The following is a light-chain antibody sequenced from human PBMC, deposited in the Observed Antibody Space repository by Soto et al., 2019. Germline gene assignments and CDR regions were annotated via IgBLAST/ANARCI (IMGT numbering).Light chain of an antibody. V-gene: IGLV2-14*01. J-gene: IGLJ1*01. CDR2: DVA. CDR3: NSYTSSSTYV. Sequence: QSALTQPPSVSGSPGQSITISCTGTSSDVGAYNYVSWYQQHPGKAPKLMLYDVANRPSGVSNRFSGSKSGNTASLTISGLQAEDEADYYCNSYTSSSTYVFGTGTKVTVL. CDR1: SSDVGAYNY.